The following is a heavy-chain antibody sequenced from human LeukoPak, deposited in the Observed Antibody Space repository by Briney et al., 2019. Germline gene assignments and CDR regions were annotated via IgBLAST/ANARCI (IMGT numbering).Heavy chain of an antibody. CDR2: INPNSGGT. CDR3: ARDSRWVGGARH. V-gene: IGHV1-2*06. CDR1: GYTFTGYY. D-gene: IGHD1-26*01. Sequence: GASVKVSCKASGYTFTGYYMHWVRQAPGQGLEWVGRINPNSGGTNYAQKFQGRVTMTRDTSISTAYMELSRLRSDDTAVYYCARDSRWVGGARHWGQGTLVTVSS. J-gene: IGHJ4*02.